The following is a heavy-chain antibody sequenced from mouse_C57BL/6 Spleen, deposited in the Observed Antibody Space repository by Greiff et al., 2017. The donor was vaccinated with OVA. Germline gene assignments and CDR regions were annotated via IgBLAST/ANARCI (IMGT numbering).Heavy chain of an antibody. V-gene: IGHV1-52*01. CDR1: GYTFTSYW. CDR2: IDPSDSET. J-gene: IGHJ1*03. CDR3: ARSRPYYGSSYGYFDV. D-gene: IGHD1-1*01. Sequence: VQLQQPGAELVRPGSSVKLSCKASGYTFTSYWMHWVKQRPIQGLEWIGNIDPSDSETHYNQKFKDKATLTVDKSSSTAYMQLSSLTSEDSAVYYCARSRPYYGSSYGYFDVWGTGTTVTVSS.